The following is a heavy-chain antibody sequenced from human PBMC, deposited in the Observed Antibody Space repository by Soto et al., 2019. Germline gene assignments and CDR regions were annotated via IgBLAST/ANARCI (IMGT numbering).Heavy chain of an antibody. D-gene: IGHD3-16*01. Sequence: PSEPLSPTCTVSGGSISSYYWSRIRQPPGKGLEWIGYIYYSGSTNYNPSLKSRVTISVDTSKNQFSLKLSSVTAADTAVYYCAREGAARGYYYYGMDVWGQGTTVT. CDR2: IYYSGST. J-gene: IGHJ6*02. CDR3: AREGAARGYYYYGMDV. CDR1: GGSISSYY. V-gene: IGHV4-59*01.